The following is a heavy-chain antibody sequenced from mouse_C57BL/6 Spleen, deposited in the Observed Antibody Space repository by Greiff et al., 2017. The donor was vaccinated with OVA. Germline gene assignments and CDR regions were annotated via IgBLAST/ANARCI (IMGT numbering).Heavy chain of an antibody. J-gene: IGHJ1*03. CDR2: IHPNSGST. CDR1: GYTFTSYW. Sequence: VQLQQPGAELVKPGASVKLSCKASGYTFTSYWMHWVKQRPGQGLEWIGMIHPNSGSTNYNEKFKSKATLTVDKSSSTAYMQLSSLTSEDSAVYYCARFITTVVGPYFDVWGTGTTVTVSS. D-gene: IGHD1-1*01. CDR3: ARFITTVVGPYFDV. V-gene: IGHV1-64*01.